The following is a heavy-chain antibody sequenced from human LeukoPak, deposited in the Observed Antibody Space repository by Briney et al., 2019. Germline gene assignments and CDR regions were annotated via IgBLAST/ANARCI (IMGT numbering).Heavy chain of an antibody. CDR3: ARGAEYYAIWRGYAGYSDY. CDR1: GYSISNGYY. V-gene: IGHV4-38-2*02. Sequence: SETLSLTCTVSGYSISNGYYWGWIRQPPGKGLEWVGSIYHRGSTYYNPSLRSRVTISLDRSKKKFSLKLTSVTAADTAVYFCARGAEYYAIWRGYAGYSDYWGQGIPVTVSS. D-gene: IGHD3-3*01. J-gene: IGHJ4*02. CDR2: IYHRGST.